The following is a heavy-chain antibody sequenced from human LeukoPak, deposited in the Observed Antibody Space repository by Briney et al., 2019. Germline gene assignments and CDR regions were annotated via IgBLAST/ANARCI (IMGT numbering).Heavy chain of an antibody. CDR1: GFTFSSYE. J-gene: IGHJ5*02. Sequence: GGSLRLSCAASGFTFSSYEMNWVRQAPEKGLEWVSYISSSGSTIYYADSVKGRFTIPRDNAKNSLYLQMNSLRAEDTAVYYCARGGDFWSGHNRFDPWGQGTLVTVSS. CDR3: ARGGDFWSGHNRFDP. CDR2: ISSSGSTI. D-gene: IGHD3-3*01. V-gene: IGHV3-48*03.